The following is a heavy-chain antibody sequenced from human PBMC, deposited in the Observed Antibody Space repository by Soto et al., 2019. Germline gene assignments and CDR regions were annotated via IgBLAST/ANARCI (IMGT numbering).Heavy chain of an antibody. CDR2: FDPDDGET. D-gene: IGHD3-22*01. Sequence: GASVKVSCKVSGYTLTELSIHWVRQAPGKGLEWMGGFDPDDGETIYAQKFQGRVTMTEDTSTDTAYMQLSSLRSEDTAVYYCATDAGRGNMIPEAFDIWGQGTMVTVSS. CDR1: GYTLTELS. V-gene: IGHV1-24*01. J-gene: IGHJ3*02. CDR3: ATDAGRGNMIPEAFDI.